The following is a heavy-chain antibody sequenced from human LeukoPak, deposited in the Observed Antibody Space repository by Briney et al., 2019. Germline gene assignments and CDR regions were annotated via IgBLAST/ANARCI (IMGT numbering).Heavy chain of an antibody. J-gene: IGHJ4*02. CDR3: ARVSYDILTGYSYIDN. Sequence: GGSLRLSCAASGFTFSSYSMNWVRQAPGKGLEWVSSIRSSSSYIYYADSVKGRFTISRDNAKNSLYLQMNSLRAEDTAVYYCARVSYDILTGYSYIDNWGQGTLVTVSS. D-gene: IGHD3-9*01. CDR2: IRSSSSYI. CDR1: GFTFSSYS. V-gene: IGHV3-21*01.